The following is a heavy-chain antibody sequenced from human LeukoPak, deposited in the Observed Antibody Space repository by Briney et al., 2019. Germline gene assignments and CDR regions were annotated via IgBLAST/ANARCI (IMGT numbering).Heavy chain of an antibody. CDR1: GFTFSSYA. Sequence: GGSLRLSCAASGFTFSSYAMHWVRQAPGKGLEYVSAMSPNGGSTYYTNSVKGRFTISRDNSKNTLYLQMDSLRAEDMAVYYCARDPSYSGSFPYFDYWGQGTLVTVSS. V-gene: IGHV3-64*01. J-gene: IGHJ4*02. CDR3: ARDPSYSGSFPYFDY. D-gene: IGHD1-26*01. CDR2: MSPNGGST.